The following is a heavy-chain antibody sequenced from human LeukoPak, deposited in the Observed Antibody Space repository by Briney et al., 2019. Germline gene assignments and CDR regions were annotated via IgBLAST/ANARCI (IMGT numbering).Heavy chain of an antibody. CDR1: GYSISSSNW. D-gene: IGHD5-24*01. J-gene: IGHJ6*02. V-gene: IGHV4-28*03. CDR3: ARDPSYNSSRTDV. Sequence: SDTLSLTCAVSGYSISSSNWWGWIRPPPGKGLEWIGYIYYSGGTYYNPSIKSRVTMSVDTSKNQFSLKLSSVTAVDTAVYCCARDPSYNSSRTDVWGQGTTVTVSS. CDR2: IYYSGGT.